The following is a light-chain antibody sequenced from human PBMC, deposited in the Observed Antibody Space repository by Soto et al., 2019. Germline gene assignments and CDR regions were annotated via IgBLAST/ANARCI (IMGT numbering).Light chain of an antibody. CDR2: DAS. V-gene: IGKV3-20*01. Sequence: EFVLTQSPGTLSLSPGERATLSCRASQTVRNNYLAWYQQKPGQAPRLLIYDASSSATGIPDRFSGGGSGRDLALATSGLEPEDFGVYHCQHFIRYLLSVGGGANVDIK. J-gene: IGKJ4*01. CDR1: QTVRNNY. CDR3: QHFIRYLLS.